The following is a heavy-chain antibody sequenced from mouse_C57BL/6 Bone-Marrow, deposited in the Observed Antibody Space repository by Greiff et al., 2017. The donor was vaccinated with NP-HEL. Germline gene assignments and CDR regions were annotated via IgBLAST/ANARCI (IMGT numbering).Heavy chain of an antibody. D-gene: IGHD1-1*01. V-gene: IGHV1-47*01. CDR2: FHPYNDDT. CDR1: GYTFTTYP. J-gene: IGHJ1*03. Sequence: VQLQESGAELVKPGASVKMSCKASGYTFTTYPIEWMKQNHGKSLEWIGNFHPYNDDTKYNEKFKGKATLTVEKSSSTVYLELSRLTSDDSAVYYCARNHYYGSSNWYFGVWGTGTTVTVSS. CDR3: ARNHYYGSSNWYFGV.